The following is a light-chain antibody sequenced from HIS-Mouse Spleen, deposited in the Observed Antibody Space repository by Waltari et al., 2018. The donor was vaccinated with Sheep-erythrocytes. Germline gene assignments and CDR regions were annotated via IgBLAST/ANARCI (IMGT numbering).Light chain of an antibody. J-gene: IGLJ3*02. CDR3: SSYTSSSTWV. CDR1: STHVGGYNY. Sequence: QSALTQPASVSASPGQSITISCTGTSTHVGGYNYVSWYQQHPGKAPKLMIYEVSNRPSGVSNRFSGYKSGNTASLTISGLQAEDEADYYCSSYTSSSTWVFGGGTKLTVL. V-gene: IGLV2-14*01. CDR2: EVS.